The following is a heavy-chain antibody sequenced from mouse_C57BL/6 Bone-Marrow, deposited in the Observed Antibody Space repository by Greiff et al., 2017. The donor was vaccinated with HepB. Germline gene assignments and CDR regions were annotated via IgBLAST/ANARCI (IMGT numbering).Heavy chain of an antibody. J-gene: IGHJ3*01. CDR3: THRAY. Sequence: EVKVEESGAELVRPGASVKLSCTASGFNIKDDYMHWVKQRPEQGLEWIGWIDPENGDTEYASKFQGKATITADTSSNTAYLQLSSLTSEDTAVYYCTHRAYWGQGTLVTVSA. V-gene: IGHV14-4*01. CDR2: IDPENGDT. CDR1: GFNIKDDY.